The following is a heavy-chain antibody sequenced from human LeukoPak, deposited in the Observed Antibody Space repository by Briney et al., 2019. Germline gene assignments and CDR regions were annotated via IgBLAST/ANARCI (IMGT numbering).Heavy chain of an antibody. CDR1: GFTFSSYC. CDR2: IGISGFNT. J-gene: IGHJ4*02. CDR3: AREYSNSWMVFDY. Sequence: GGSLRLSCAASGFTFSSYCMSWVRQAPGKGLEWVSGIGISGFNTYYADSVKGRFTISRDNSKNTLYLQMNSLRAEDTAVYYCAREYSNSWMVFDYWGQGTLVTVSS. V-gene: IGHV3-66*01. D-gene: IGHD6-13*01.